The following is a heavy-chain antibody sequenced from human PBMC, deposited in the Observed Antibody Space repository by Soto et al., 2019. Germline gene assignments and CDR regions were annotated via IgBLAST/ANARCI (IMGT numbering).Heavy chain of an antibody. Sequence: QVQLVQSGAEVKKPGASVKVSCKASGYTFRSYGISWVRQAPGQGLEWMGWISAYNGNTKYAQKLYDRVTMTTDPSSSTAYMELRSLRSDDTAVYYCARVTVVPAAIVSVAPDFDHWGQGTLVIVSS. CDR1: GYTFRSYG. J-gene: IGHJ4*02. D-gene: IGHD2-2*01. CDR2: ISAYNGNT. V-gene: IGHV1-18*01. CDR3: ARVTVVPAAIVSVAPDFDH.